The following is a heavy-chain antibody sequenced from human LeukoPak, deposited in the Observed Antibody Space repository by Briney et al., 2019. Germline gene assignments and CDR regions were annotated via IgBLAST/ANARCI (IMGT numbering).Heavy chain of an antibody. J-gene: IGHJ3*02. CDR1: GGSISSYY. Sequence: SETLSLTCTVSGGSISSYYWSWTRQPAGKGLEWIGRIYTSGSTNYNPSLKSRVTMSVDTSKNQFSLKLSSVTAADTAVYYCARESLVVVVDAFDIWGQGTMVTVSS. CDR2: IYTSGST. V-gene: IGHV4-4*07. D-gene: IGHD2-15*01. CDR3: ARESLVVVVDAFDI.